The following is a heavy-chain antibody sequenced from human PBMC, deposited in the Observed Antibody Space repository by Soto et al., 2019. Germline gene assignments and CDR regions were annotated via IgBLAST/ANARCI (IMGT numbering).Heavy chain of an antibody. Sequence: ETLSLTCTVSGGSLTKYYWSWIRQPAGKGLEWIGRVSTSGNVVSKASLRSRLTMSVDTSKNQFSLRLTSVTAADTAVYYCARDNNDFWSLYPLAFDYWGQGALVTVSS. CDR1: GGSLTKYY. CDR2: VSTSGNV. J-gene: IGHJ4*02. V-gene: IGHV4-4*07. CDR3: ARDNNDFWSLYPLAFDY. D-gene: IGHD3-3*01.